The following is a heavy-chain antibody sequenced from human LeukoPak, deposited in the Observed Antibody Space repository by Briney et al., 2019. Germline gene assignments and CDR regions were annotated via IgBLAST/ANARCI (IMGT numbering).Heavy chain of an antibody. CDR3: ARDGDTAMVIYYFDY. Sequence: GGSLRLSCAASGFTFSSYGMHWVRQAPGKGLEWVAVISYDGSNKYYADSVKGRFTISRDNSKNTLYLQMNSLRAEDTAVYYCARDGDTAMVIYYFDYWGQGTLVTASS. CDR1: GFTFSSYG. J-gene: IGHJ4*02. CDR2: ISYDGSNK. D-gene: IGHD5-18*01. V-gene: IGHV3-30*03.